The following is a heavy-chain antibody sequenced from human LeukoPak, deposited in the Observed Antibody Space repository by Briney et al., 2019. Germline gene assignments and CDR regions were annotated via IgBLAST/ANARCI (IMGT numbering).Heavy chain of an antibody. Sequence: GGSLRLSCAASGFTFSSYAMHWVRQAPGKGLEWVAVISYDGSNKYYADSVKGRFTISRDNSKNTLYLQMNRLRAEDTAVYYCARDDYMDVWGKGTTVTVSS. CDR2: ISYDGSNK. CDR3: ARDDYMDV. CDR1: GFTFSSYA. V-gene: IGHV3-30*04. J-gene: IGHJ6*03.